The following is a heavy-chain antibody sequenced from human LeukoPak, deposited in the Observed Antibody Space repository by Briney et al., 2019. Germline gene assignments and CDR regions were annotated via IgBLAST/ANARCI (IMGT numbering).Heavy chain of an antibody. CDR3: ARGEIVGDWFDP. CDR1: GGTFSSYA. V-gene: IGHV1-69*04. Sequence: SVKVSCTASGGTFSSYAINWVRQAPGQGLEWMGRIIPILGIANYAQKFQGRVTITADKSTSTAYMELSSLRSEDTAVYYCARGEIVGDWFDPWGQGTLVTVSS. CDR2: IIPILGIA. D-gene: IGHD1-26*01. J-gene: IGHJ5*02.